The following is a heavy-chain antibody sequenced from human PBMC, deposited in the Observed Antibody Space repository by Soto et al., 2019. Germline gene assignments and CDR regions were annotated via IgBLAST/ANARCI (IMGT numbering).Heavy chain of an antibody. V-gene: IGHV4-34*01. CDR3: ARGPSRGSGRGYYFDY. Sequence: SETLSLTCAVYGGSFSGYYWSWIRQPPGKGLEWIGEINHSGSTNYNPSLKSRVTISVDTSKNQLSLKLSSVTAADTAVYYCARGPSRGSGRGYYFDYWGQGTLVTVSS. CDR2: INHSGST. CDR1: GGSFSGYY. J-gene: IGHJ4*02. D-gene: IGHD2-15*01.